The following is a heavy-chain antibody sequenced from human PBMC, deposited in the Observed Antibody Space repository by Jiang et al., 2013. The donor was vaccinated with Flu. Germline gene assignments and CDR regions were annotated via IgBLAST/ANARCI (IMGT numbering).Heavy chain of an antibody. CDR3: ARDPYSSSWVFDY. Sequence: SGGGLVKPGGSLRLSCAASGFTFSSYSMNWVRQAPGKGLEWVAVISYDGSNKYYADSVKGRFTISRDNSKNTLYLQMNSLRAEDTAVYYCARDPYSSSWVFDYWGQGTLVTVSS. CDR1: GFTFSSYS. J-gene: IGHJ4*02. V-gene: IGHV3-30*03. CDR2: ISYDGSNK. D-gene: IGHD6-13*01.